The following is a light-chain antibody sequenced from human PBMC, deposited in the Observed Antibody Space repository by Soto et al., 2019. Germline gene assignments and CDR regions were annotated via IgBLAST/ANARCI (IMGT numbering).Light chain of an antibody. CDR3: EQYNSYRMYT. V-gene: IGKV1-5*01. CDR1: QSISSW. Sequence: DIQMTQSPSTLSASVGDRVTITCLASQSISSWLAWYQQKPGKAPKLLIYDASSLESGVPSSFSGSGSGTEFTLTISSLQPDDFATYYCEQYNSYRMYTFGQGTTLEIK. CDR2: DAS. J-gene: IGKJ2*01.